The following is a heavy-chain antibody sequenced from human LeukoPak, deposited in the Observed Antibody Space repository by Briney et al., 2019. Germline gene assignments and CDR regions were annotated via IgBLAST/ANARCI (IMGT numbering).Heavy chain of an antibody. CDR3: ARGGYHYYMDV. CDR2: ISAYNGNT. CDR1: GYTFTGFY. J-gene: IGHJ6*03. Sequence: ASVKVSCKASGYTFTGFYMHWVRQAPGQGLEWMGWISAYNGNTNYVQKLQGRVTMTTDTSTSTAYMELRSLRSDDTAVYYCARGGYHYYMDVWGKGTTVTVSS. V-gene: IGHV1-18*04.